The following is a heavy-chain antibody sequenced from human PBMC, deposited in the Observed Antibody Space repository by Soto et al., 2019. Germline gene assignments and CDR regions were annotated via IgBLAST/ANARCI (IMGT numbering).Heavy chain of an antibody. CDR2: IYYSGST. Sequence: PSETLSLTCTVSGGSISSSSYYWVLIRQPPGKGLEWIGSIYYSGSTYYNPSLKSRVTISVDTSKNQFSLKLSSVTAADTAVYYCARHFGRYFDWLHPCDYWGQGTLVTVSS. J-gene: IGHJ4*02. D-gene: IGHD3-9*01. CDR1: GGSISSSSYY. CDR3: ARHFGRYFDWLHPCDY. V-gene: IGHV4-39*01.